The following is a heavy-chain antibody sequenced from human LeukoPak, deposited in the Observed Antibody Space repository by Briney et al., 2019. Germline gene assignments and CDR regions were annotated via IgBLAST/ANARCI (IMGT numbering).Heavy chain of an antibody. J-gene: IGHJ3*02. D-gene: IGHD3-10*01. CDR3: ARERITMVRGVTHDAFDI. CDR1: GYTFTSYD. Sequence: GASVKVSCKASGYTFTSYDINWVRQATGQGLEWMGWMNPNSGNTGYAQKFQGRVTMTRNTSISTAYMELSSLRSEDTAVYYCARERITMVRGVTHDAFDIWGQGTMVTVSS. V-gene: IGHV1-8*01. CDR2: MNPNSGNT.